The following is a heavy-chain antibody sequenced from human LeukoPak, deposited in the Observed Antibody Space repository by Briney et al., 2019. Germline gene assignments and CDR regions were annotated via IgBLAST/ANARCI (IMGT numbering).Heavy chain of an antibody. J-gene: IGHJ4*02. CDR2: ISPSGDYT. CDR1: GYTFSSYY. V-gene: IGHV1-46*04. D-gene: IGHD6-19*01. Sequence: ASVKVSCKASGYTFSSYYMHWVRQAPGQGLEWMGIISPSGDYTRYAQKLQGRVSMTLDTSTSTVYMELNSLESEDTAMYYCARDNSGWSIDYWGQGTLVTVTS. CDR3: ARDNSGWSIDY.